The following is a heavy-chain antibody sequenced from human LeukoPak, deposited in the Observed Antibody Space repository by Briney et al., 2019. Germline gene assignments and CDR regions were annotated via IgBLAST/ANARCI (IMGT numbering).Heavy chain of an antibody. CDR2: GDYSGGT. CDR3: ASYYCSGGSCYVDY. J-gene: IGHJ4*02. V-gene: IGHV4-39*07. D-gene: IGHD2-15*01. Sequence: SETLSLTCTVSGDSFTSVTDYWAWIRQPPGKGLEWIASGDYSGGTYYNPSLESRVAISADMSKNQISLKLTSVTGADTAVYYCASYYCSGGSCYVDYWGQGTLVTVSS. CDR1: GDSFTSVTDY.